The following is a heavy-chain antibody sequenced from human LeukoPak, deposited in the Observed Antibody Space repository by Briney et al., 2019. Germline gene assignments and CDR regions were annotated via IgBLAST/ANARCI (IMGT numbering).Heavy chain of an antibody. CDR3: VPLGGLGYYQYGMDV. J-gene: IGHJ6*02. V-gene: IGHV3-23*01. D-gene: IGHD3/OR15-3a*01. Sequence: FXFXSSAMSWVRQVPGKGLEWVSGISASGGSTYYADSVRGRFTVSRDNSKNTLFLQIDSLRTEDTAVYYCVPLGGLGYYQYGMDVWGRGTTVTVSS. CDR2: ISASGGST. CDR1: FXFXSSA.